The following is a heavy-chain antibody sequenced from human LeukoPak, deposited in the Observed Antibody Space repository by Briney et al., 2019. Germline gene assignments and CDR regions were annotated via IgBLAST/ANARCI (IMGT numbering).Heavy chain of an antibody. D-gene: IGHD3-10*01. CDR1: GYTLTELS. CDR2: FDPEDGET. J-gene: IGHJ5*02. Sequence: ASVKVSCKVSGYTLTELSMHWVRQAPGKGLEWMGGFDPEDGETIYAQKFQGRVTMTEDTSTDTAYMELSSLRSDDTAVYYCARDGHWVRFGRKGFDPWGQGTLVTVSS. V-gene: IGHV1-24*01. CDR3: ARDGHWVRFGRKGFDP.